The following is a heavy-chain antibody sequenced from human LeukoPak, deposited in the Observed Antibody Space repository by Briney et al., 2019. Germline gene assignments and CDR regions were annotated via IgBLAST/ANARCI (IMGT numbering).Heavy chain of an antibody. CDR3: ARDSPDYYDSSGSFDY. CDR2: IYYSGST. D-gene: IGHD3-22*01. J-gene: IGHJ4*02. Sequence: SETLSLTCTVSGGSISSYYWSWIRQPPGKGLEWIGYIYYSGSTNYNPSLKSRVTISVDTSKNQFSLKLSSVTAADTAVYYCARDSPDYYDSSGSFDYWGQGTLVTVSS. V-gene: IGHV4-59*12. CDR1: GGSISSYY.